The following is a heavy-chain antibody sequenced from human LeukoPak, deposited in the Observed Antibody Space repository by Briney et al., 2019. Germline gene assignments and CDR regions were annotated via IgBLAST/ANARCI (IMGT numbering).Heavy chain of an antibody. CDR1: TINFSDYG. Sequence: GGSLRLSCAASTINFSDYGMDWVRQAPGRGLEWVSTINPTGVRTYYADFVRGRFTISRDNSKNTVFLQINSLRVEDTAIYYCARDQPHAASWFDPWGQGTLVTVSS. CDR2: INPTGVRT. V-gene: IGHV3-23*01. D-gene: IGHD2-2*01. CDR3: ARDQPHAASWFDP. J-gene: IGHJ5*02.